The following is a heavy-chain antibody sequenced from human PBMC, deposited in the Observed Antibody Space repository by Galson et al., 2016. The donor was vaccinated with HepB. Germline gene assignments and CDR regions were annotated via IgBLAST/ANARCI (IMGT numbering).Heavy chain of an antibody. D-gene: IGHD2-2*01. CDR1: GGTFSSYA. CDR3: ARQPAASEYYYMDV. CDR2: IIPLFDTA. Sequence: SVKVSCKASGGTFSSYAISWVRQAPGQGLEWMGGIIPLFDTANYAQKFQGRVTITADKSTSTAYMEVSSLRSEDTAVHYCARQPAASEYYYMDVWGKGTTVTVSS. J-gene: IGHJ6*03. V-gene: IGHV1-69*06.